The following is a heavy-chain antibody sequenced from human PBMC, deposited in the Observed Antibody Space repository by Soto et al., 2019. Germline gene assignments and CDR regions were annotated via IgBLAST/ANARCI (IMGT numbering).Heavy chain of an antibody. CDR3: ASSMGRGGNDY. CDR1: GFTFSDYW. D-gene: IGHD3-10*01. CDR2: IKTDGSEK. Sequence: EVQLVESGGGLVQPGGSLRLSCAASGFTFSDYWMSWVRQGPGKGLECVANIKTDGSEKYYVDPVKGRFTISRDNAKNSLYLQMNSLRAEDTAVYYCASSMGRGGNDYWGQGTLVAVSS. J-gene: IGHJ4*02. V-gene: IGHV3-7*05.